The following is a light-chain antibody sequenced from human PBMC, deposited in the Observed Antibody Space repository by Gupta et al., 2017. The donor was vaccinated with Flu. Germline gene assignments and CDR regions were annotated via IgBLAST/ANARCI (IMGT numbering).Light chain of an antibody. CDR1: RSNIGSNT. V-gene: IGLV1-44*01. Sequence: SVLIQPPSASGTPGQRVTISCSGSRSNIGSNTLNWYQHLPGTAPKLLIYSNNQRPSGVPDRFSGSKSGTSASLAIXGXQSEDEXDYYCATWDDSLNGVVFGRGTKLTVL. J-gene: IGLJ2*01. CDR3: ATWDDSLNGVV. CDR2: SNN.